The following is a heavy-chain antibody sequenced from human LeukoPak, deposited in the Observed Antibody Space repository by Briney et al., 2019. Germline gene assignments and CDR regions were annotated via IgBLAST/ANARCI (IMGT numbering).Heavy chain of an antibody. J-gene: IGHJ6*03. CDR1: GGSISSYY. Sequence: PSETLSLTCTVSGGSISSYYWSWIRQPPGKGLEWIGYIYYSGSTNYNPSLKSRVTISVDTSKNQFSLKLSSVTAADTAVYYCARGRTTWDYYYYMDVWGKGTTVTVSS. CDR2: IYYSGST. CDR3: ARGRTTWDYYYYMDV. D-gene: IGHD1-7*01. V-gene: IGHV4-59*01.